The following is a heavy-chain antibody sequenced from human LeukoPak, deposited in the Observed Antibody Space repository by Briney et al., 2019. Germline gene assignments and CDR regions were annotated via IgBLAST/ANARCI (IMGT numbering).Heavy chain of an antibody. CDR1: GGSFSGYY. D-gene: IGHD5-12*01. Sequence: SETLSLTCAVYGGSFSGYYWSWIRQPPGKGLEWIGEINHSGSTNYNPSLKSRVTISVDTSKNQFPLKLSSVTAADTAVYYCARGEKDLVATSDSNWFDPWGQGTLVTVSS. CDR3: ARGEKDLVATSDSNWFDP. J-gene: IGHJ5*02. CDR2: INHSGST. V-gene: IGHV4-34*01.